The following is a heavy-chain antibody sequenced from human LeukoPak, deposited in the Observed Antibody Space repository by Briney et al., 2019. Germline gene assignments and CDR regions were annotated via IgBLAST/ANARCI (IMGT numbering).Heavy chain of an antibody. J-gene: IGHJ4*02. Sequence: ASVKVSCKASGGTFSSYAISWVRQAPGQGLEWMGEIIPIFGTANYAQKFQSRVTITADESTSTAYRELSSRRSEDTAVYYCAKDPTTVVDYWGQGTLVTVSS. D-gene: IGHD4-23*01. CDR3: AKDPTTVVDY. CDR2: IIPIFGTA. CDR1: GGTFSSYA. V-gene: IGHV1-69*13.